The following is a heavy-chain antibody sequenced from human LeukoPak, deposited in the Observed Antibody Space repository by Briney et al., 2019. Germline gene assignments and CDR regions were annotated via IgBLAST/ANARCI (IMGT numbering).Heavy chain of an antibody. Sequence: PSETLSLTCTVSGGSVSGYYWSWIRQPPGKGLEWIGYIHYSGSTNYNPSLKSRVTISVDTSKNQFSLKLSSVTAADTAIYYCARGGPKQWLVDDSWGQGTLVTVSS. CDR1: GGSVSGYY. CDR2: IHYSGST. D-gene: IGHD6-19*01. CDR3: ARGGPKQWLVDDS. J-gene: IGHJ4*02. V-gene: IGHV4-59*02.